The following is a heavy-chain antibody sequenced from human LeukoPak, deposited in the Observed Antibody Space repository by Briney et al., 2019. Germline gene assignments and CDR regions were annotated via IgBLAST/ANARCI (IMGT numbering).Heavy chain of an antibody. D-gene: IGHD6-13*01. CDR1: DFTLSDYY. Sequence: PGGSLRLSCAAFDFTLSDYYMTWIRQAPGKGLEWLSYISNSGSDIYSADSVKGRFTISRDNAKNSLYLQMNSLRAEDTSVYYCARSYRATAGIVDVWGQGTTVTVSS. J-gene: IGHJ6*02. V-gene: IGHV3-11*01. CDR2: ISNSGSDI. CDR3: ARSYRATAGIVDV.